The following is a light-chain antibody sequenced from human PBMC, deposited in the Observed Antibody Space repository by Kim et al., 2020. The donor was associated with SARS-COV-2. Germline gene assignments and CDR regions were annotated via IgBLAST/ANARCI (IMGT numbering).Light chain of an antibody. CDR1: QSVSSSY. J-gene: IGKJ4*01. Sequence: SLSPGERATLSCRASQSVSSSYLAWYQQKPGQAPRLLIYGASSRATGIPDRFSGSESGTDFTLTISRLEPEDFAVYYCQQYDMSPLTFGGGTKVDIK. CDR2: GAS. V-gene: IGKV3-20*01. CDR3: QQYDMSPLT.